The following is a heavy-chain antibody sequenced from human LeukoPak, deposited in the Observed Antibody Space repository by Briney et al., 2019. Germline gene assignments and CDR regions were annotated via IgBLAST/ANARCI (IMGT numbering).Heavy chain of an antibody. J-gene: IGHJ6*03. CDR1: GFTFSDHH. V-gene: IGHV3-23*01. CDR3: ARAEAAGDNRGGYYYFYMDV. CDR2: ITASGATT. Sequence: GGSLRLSCATSGFTFSDHHMNWVRQAPGKGLEWVSGITASGATTYYADSVKGRFTISRDSSQSTLYLQMNSLRAEDTAVYYCARAEAAGDNRGGYYYFYMDVWGKGTTVTVSS. D-gene: IGHD6-25*01.